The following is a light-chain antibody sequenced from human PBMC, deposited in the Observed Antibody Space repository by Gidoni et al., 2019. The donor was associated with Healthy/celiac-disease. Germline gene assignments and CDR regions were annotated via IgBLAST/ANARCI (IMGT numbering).Light chain of an antibody. Sequence: ELVLTPSPATLSLSPGDRATLSCRASQSVSSYLAWYQQKPGQAPRLLIYDASNRATGIPARFSGRGSGTDFTLTISSLAPEDFAVYYCQQRSNWPLTFGGGTKVEIK. V-gene: IGKV3-11*01. CDR2: DAS. CDR1: QSVSSY. J-gene: IGKJ4*01. CDR3: QQRSNWPLT.